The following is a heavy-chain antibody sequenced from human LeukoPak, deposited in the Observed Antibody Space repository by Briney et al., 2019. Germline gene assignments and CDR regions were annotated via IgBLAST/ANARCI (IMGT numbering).Heavy chain of an antibody. CDR3: ARDGVAVAGTIAFDI. Sequence: GASVKVPCKASGYTFTSYGISWVRQAPGQGLEWMGWISAYNGNTNYAQKLQGRVTMTTDKSTSTAYMELRSLRSDDTAVYYCARDGVAVAGTIAFDIWGQGTMVTVSS. D-gene: IGHD6-19*01. CDR2: ISAYNGNT. J-gene: IGHJ3*02. CDR1: GYTFTSYG. V-gene: IGHV1-18*01.